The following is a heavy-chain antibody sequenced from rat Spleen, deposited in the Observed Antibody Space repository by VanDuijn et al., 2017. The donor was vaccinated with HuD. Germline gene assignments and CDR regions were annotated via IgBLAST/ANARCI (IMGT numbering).Heavy chain of an antibody. CDR2: IWSGGST. CDR3: TENIYS. CDR1: GFSLTSYH. V-gene: IGHV2-43*01. Sequence: QVQLKESGPGLVQPSQTLSLTCTVSGFSLTSYHVSWVRQPPGKGLEWMGVIWSGGSTAYNSALKSRLSINRDTSKSQVFLKMNSLQTDDTATYFCTENIYSWGQGVMVTVSS. D-gene: IGHD1-1*01. J-gene: IGHJ2*01.